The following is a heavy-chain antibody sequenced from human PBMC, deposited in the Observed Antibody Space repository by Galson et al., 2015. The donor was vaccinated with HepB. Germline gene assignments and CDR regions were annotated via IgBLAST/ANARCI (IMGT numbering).Heavy chain of an antibody. D-gene: IGHD6-19*01. CDR2: INPKSGGT. J-gene: IGHJ4*02. V-gene: IGHV1-2*06. CDR3: ARDLSVAGRAFPFDY. CDR1: GYIFTDFF. Sequence: SVKVSCKASGYIFTDFFIHWVRLAPGQGLGWMGRINPKSGGTNYAQKFQGRVTMTRDTSISTAYMELSRLRSDDTAVYYCARDLSVAGRAFPFDYWGQGTLVTVSS.